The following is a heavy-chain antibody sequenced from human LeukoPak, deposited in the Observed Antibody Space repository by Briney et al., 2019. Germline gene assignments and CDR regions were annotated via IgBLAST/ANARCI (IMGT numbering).Heavy chain of an antibody. V-gene: IGHV4-59*12. D-gene: IGHD6-13*01. J-gene: IGHJ4*02. CDR1: GGSISSYY. CDR2: IYYSGST. Sequence: SSETLSLTCTVSGGSISSYYWSWIRQPPGKGLEWIGYIYYSGSTNYNPSLKSRVTISVDTSKNQFSLQLNSVTPEDTAVYYCARGWEPYSSSLDYWGQGTLVTVSS. CDR3: ARGWEPYSSSLDY.